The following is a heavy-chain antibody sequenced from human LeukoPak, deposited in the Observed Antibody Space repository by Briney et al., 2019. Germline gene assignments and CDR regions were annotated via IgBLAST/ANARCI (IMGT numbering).Heavy chain of an antibody. J-gene: IGHJ3*02. V-gene: IGHV1-69*13. CDR3: ARETEWAFDI. CDR1: GYTFTSYG. D-gene: IGHD2-8*01. Sequence: SVKVSCKASGYTFTSYGISWVRQAPGQGLEWMGGIIPIFGTANYAQKFQGRVTITADESTSTAYMELSSLRSEDTAVYYCARETEWAFDIWGQGTMVTVSS. CDR2: IIPIFGTA.